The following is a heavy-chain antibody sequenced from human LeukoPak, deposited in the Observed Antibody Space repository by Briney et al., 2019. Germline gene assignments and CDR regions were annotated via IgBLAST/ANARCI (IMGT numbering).Heavy chain of an antibody. V-gene: IGHV4-39*07. CDR3: ARDRGLWLGEARDAFDI. CDR2: ISYSGTT. CDR1: GDSNNNNVYY. Sequence: SETLSLTCTVSGDSNNNNVYYWGWIRQPPGKGLEWIAIISYSGTTYYNPSLKTRATISIDTSKNKFSLKVNSVTAADTAMYYCARDRGLWLGEARDAFDIWGQGTMVTVFS. J-gene: IGHJ3*02. D-gene: IGHD3-10*01.